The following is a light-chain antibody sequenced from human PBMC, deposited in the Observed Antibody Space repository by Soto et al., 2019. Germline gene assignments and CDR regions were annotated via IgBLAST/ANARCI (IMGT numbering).Light chain of an antibody. Sequence: DIVMTQSPLSLPVTPGEPASISCRSSQSLLHSNGYNYLDWYLQKPGQSPQLLIYLGSNRASGVPDRFSDSGSGKDFTLKISTVEAEDVGVYYCMQALQTPFTFGPGTKVDIK. CDR1: QSLLHSNGYNY. CDR2: LGS. CDR3: MQALQTPFT. J-gene: IGKJ3*01. V-gene: IGKV2-28*01.